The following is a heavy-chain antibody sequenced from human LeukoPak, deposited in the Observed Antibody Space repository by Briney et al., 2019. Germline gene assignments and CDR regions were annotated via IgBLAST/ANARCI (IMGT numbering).Heavy chain of an antibody. V-gene: IGHV1-46*01. Sequence: GASVKVSCKASGYTFTTHYMHWVRQAPGQGLEWMGVINPSGLWSSSAQKFQGRVTMTRDTSTSTDYLELRSLRSDDTAIYYCARGGWFGLPRADDYYMDVWGKGTTVTVSS. J-gene: IGHJ6*03. D-gene: IGHD3-10*01. CDR2: INPSGLWS. CDR1: GYTFTTHY. CDR3: ARGGWFGLPRADDYYMDV.